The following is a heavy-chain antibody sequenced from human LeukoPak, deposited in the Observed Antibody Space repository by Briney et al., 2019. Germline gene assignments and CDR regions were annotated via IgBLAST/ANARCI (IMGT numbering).Heavy chain of an antibody. D-gene: IGHD6-19*01. Sequence: GGSLRLSCAASGFTFSSYWMTWVRQAPGKGLEWVSSISSSSSYIYYADSVKGRFTISRDNAKNSLYLQMNSLRAEDTAVYYCARALYSSGWYPDYWGQGTLVTVSS. J-gene: IGHJ4*02. CDR3: ARALYSSGWYPDY. CDR2: ISSSSSYI. V-gene: IGHV3-21*01. CDR1: GFTFSSYW.